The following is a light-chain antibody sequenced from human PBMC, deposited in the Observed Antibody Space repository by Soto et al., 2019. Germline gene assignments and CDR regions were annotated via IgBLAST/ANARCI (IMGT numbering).Light chain of an antibody. V-gene: IGKV3-20*01. J-gene: IGKJ5*01. CDR2: GAS. Sequence: EILFTQSPGTLSLSPGERATLSCRASQSVSNNYLAWYQQKPGQAPRILIYGASIRVTGIPDRFIGSGSETDCTLTISRLEPEDFEVYYCQQYDNSPITFGQGTRLEIK. CDR1: QSVSNNY. CDR3: QQYDNSPIT.